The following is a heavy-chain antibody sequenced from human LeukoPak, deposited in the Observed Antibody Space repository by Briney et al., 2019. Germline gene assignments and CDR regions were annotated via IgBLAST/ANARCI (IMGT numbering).Heavy chain of an antibody. CDR2: IDPRDSYT. CDR1: GYSFPSYW. V-gene: IGHV5-10-1*01. CDR3: ARHYYDSSGYYYNYWYFDL. D-gene: IGHD3-22*01. J-gene: IGHJ2*01. Sequence: GESLRISCKGSGYSFPSYWISWVRQMPGKGLEWMGRIDPRDSYTNYSPSFQGHVTISADKSISTAYLQWSSLKASDTAMYYCARHYYDSSGYYYNYWYFDLWGRGTLVTVPS.